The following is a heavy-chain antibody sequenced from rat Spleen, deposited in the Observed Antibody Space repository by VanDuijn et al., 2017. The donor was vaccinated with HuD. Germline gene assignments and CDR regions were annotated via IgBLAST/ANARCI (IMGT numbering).Heavy chain of an antibody. CDR2: ISYVDSSGHSST. CDR3: ANYGYTY. J-gene: IGHJ2*01. V-gene: IGHV5-20*01. CDR1: GFTFSDYY. Sequence: EVQLVGSGGGLVQPGRSLKLSCPASGFTFSDYYMAWVRQAPTKGLEWVASISYVDSSGHSSTYYRDSVKGRFTISRDNAKSTLSLQMDSLRSEDTATYYCANYGYTYWGQGVMVTVSS. D-gene: IGHD1-9*01.